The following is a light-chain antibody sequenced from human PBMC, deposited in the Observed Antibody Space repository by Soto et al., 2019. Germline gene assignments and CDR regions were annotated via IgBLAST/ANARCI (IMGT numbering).Light chain of an antibody. J-gene: IGLJ1*01. CDR1: SSDVGGYNY. CDR2: EVS. Sequence: QSALTQPASVSGSPGQSITISCTGTSSDVGGYNYVSWYQQHPDKAPKLMIYEVSNRPSGVSNRFSGSKSGNTASLTISGRQTEDEADYHCSSYTSSSTPDVFGTGTQLTVL. V-gene: IGLV2-14*01. CDR3: SSYTSSSTPDV.